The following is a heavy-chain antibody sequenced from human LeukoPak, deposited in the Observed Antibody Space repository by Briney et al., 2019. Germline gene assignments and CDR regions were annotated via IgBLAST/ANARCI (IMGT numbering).Heavy chain of an antibody. V-gene: IGHV3-21*01. J-gene: IGHJ4*02. D-gene: IGHD2-15*01. CDR2: ISSSSSYI. Sequence: GGSLRLSCAASGFTFSSYSMNWVRQAPGKGLEWVSSISSSSSYIYYADSVKGRFTISRDNAKNSLYLQMNSLRAEDTAVYYCARAPGYCSGGSCHDADYWGQGTLVTVSS. CDR1: GFTFSSYS. CDR3: ARAPGYCSGGSCHDADY.